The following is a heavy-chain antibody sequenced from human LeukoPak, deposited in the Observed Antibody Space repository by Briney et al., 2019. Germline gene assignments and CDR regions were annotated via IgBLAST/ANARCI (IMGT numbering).Heavy chain of an antibody. Sequence: GGSLRLSCAASGFTFSNYEMNWVRQAPGKGLEWVSSISSSSSYIYYADSVKGRFTISRDNAKNSLYLQMNSLRAEDTAVYYCAVHLNFDYWGQGNLVTVSS. CDR2: ISSSSSYI. CDR1: GFTFSNYE. J-gene: IGHJ4*02. CDR3: AVHLNFDY. V-gene: IGHV3-21*01.